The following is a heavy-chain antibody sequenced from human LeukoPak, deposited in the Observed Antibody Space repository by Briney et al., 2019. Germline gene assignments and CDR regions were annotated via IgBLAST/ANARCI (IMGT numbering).Heavy chain of an antibody. V-gene: IGHV4-34*01. D-gene: IGHD3-22*01. CDR1: GGSFSGYY. Sequence: SETLSLTCTVYGGSFSGYYWSWIRQPPGKGLEWIGEINHSGSTNYNPSLKSRVTISVDTSKNQFSLKLSSVTAADMAVYYCARFLRYYYDRHYFDYWGQGALVTVSS. CDR3: ARFLRYYYDRHYFDY. CDR2: INHSGST. J-gene: IGHJ4*02.